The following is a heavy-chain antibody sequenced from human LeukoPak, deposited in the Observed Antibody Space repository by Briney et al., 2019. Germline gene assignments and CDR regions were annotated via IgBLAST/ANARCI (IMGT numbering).Heavy chain of an antibody. CDR3: ARAYSNYYFDY. V-gene: IGHV4-4*07. CDR1: GGSISGYY. Sequence: TPSETLSLTCTVSGGSISGYYWSWIRQPAGKGLEWIGRIFTDGGTSYNPSLKSRVTMSVDTSKNQFSLKLSSVTAADTAVYYCARAYSNYYFDYWGQGTLVTVSS. D-gene: IGHD4-11*01. CDR2: IFTDGGT. J-gene: IGHJ4*02.